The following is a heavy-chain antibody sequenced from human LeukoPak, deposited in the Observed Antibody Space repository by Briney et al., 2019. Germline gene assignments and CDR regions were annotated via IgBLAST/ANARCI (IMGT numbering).Heavy chain of an antibody. CDR2: IYYSGST. CDR3: ARHVALVDAFDI. Sequence: PSETLSLTCTVSGVSISSYYWSWIRQPPGKGLEWVGYIYYSGSTNYNPSLKSRVTISVDTSKNQFSLKLSSVTAADTAVYYCARHVALVDAFDIWGQGTMVTVSS. D-gene: IGHD2-15*01. CDR1: GVSISSYY. V-gene: IGHV4-59*08. J-gene: IGHJ3*02.